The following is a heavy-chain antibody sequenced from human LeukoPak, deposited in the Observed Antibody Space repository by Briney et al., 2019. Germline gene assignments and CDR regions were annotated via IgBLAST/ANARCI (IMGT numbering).Heavy chain of an antibody. CDR3: ARQDYGDYGYYYGMDV. CDR2: IYPGDSDT. V-gene: IGHV5-51*01. CDR1: GYSFTSYW. D-gene: IGHD4-17*01. J-gene: IGHJ6*02. Sequence: GESLKISCKGSGYSFTSYWIGWVRQMPGKGLEWMGIIYPGDSDTRYSPSFQGQVTISADKSISTAYLQWSSLKASDTAMHYCARQDYGDYGYYYGMDVWGQGTTVTVSS.